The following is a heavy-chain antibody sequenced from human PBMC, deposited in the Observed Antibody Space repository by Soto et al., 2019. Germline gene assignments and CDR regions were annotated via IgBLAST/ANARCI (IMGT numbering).Heavy chain of an antibody. Sequence: GGSLRLSCVASGLPFSSYWMSWVRQAPGKGLEWVANIKQDGSEMHYVDSVKGRFTISRDNAKNSLYLQVNSLRAEDTAVYYCARDHTPYYGDRFADYWGQGTLVTVSS. CDR2: IKQDGSEM. J-gene: IGHJ4*02. D-gene: IGHD4-17*01. V-gene: IGHV3-7*01. CDR3: ARDHTPYYGDRFADY. CDR1: GLPFSSYW.